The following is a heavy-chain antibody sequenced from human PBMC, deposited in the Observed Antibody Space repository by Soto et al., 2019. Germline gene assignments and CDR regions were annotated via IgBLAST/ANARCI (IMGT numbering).Heavy chain of an antibody. CDR1: GDSVSSNSAA. D-gene: IGHD2-2*01. J-gene: IGHJ3*02. CDR2: TYYRSKWYN. V-gene: IGHV6-1*01. CDR3: ARDSCSSTSCYVFDAFDI. Sequence: SQTLSLTCAISGDSVSSNSAAWNWIRQSPSRGLEWLGRTYYRSKWYNDYAVSVKSRITINPDTSKNQFSLQLNSVTPEDTAVYYCARDSCSSTSCYVFDAFDIWGQGTMVTVSS.